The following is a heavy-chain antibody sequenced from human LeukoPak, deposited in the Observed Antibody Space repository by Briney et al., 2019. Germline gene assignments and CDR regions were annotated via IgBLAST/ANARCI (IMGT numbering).Heavy chain of an antibody. J-gene: IGHJ4*02. CDR1: GGSISSSSYY. D-gene: IGHD6-19*01. CDR2: SHYSGSN. Sequence: SETLSLTCTVSGGSISSSSYYWGWIGQAPGKGLEWIRSSHYSGSNYYNPSLKSRVTISVDTSKNQYSLNLRSVPASDTAVYYCARPNNPNSSGWYVNFWGQGTLVTVSS. V-gene: IGHV4-39*01. CDR3: ARPNNPNSSGWYVNF.